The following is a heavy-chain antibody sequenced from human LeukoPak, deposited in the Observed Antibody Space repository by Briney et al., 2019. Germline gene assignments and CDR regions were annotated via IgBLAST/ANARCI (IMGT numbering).Heavy chain of an antibody. CDR1: GFSFSSYA. Sequence: GGSLRLSCAGTGFSFSSYAMSWVRRAPGKGLEWVSAISGRGGTTYYADSVKGRFTISRDNSKNTLYLQMNSLRAEDTAVYYCAKSAYSSSWIDAFDIWGQGTMVTVSS. CDR2: ISGRGGTT. J-gene: IGHJ3*02. CDR3: AKSAYSSSWIDAFDI. V-gene: IGHV3-23*01. D-gene: IGHD6-13*01.